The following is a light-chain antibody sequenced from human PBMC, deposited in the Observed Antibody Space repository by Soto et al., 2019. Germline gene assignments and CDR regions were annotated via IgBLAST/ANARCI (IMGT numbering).Light chain of an antibody. CDR2: EVS. Sequence: QPASVSGSPGQSITISCTGTSSDIGGYDYVSWYQQHPGTAPKLMIYEVSNRPSGVSHRFSGSKSGNTASLTISGLQAEDEADYYCSSYTSSSTVIFGGGTKLTVL. CDR1: SSDIGGYDY. CDR3: SSYTSSSTVI. J-gene: IGLJ2*01. V-gene: IGLV2-14*01.